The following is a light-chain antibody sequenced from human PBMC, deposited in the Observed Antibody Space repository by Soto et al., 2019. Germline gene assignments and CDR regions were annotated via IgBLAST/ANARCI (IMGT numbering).Light chain of an antibody. CDR3: QQYNSYPGT. CDR1: QSISSW. CDR2: KAS. V-gene: IGKV1-5*03. Sequence: DIQMTQSPSTLSASVGDRVTITCRASQSISSWLAWYQQKPGKAPKLLIYKASSLESGVPSRFSGSGSGTEFTLTISSLQPDDFATYYCQQYNSYPGTCGQGTKVDI. J-gene: IGKJ1*01.